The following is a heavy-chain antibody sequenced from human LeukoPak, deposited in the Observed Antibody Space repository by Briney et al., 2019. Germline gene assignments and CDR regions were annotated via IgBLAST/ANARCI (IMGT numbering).Heavy chain of an antibody. CDR3: ARAASSGWNYVLVY. Sequence: SVKVSCKASGGTSSSYAISWVRQAPGQGLEWVGGIIPIFGTANYAQKFQGRVTITTDESTSTAYMELSSLRSEDTAVYYCARAASSGWNYVLVYWGQGTLVTVSS. J-gene: IGHJ4*02. CDR2: IIPIFGTA. V-gene: IGHV1-69*05. D-gene: IGHD1-7*01. CDR1: GGTSSSYA.